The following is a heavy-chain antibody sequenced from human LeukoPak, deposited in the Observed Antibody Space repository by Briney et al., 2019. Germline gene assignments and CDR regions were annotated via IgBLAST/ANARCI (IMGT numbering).Heavy chain of an antibody. CDR2: IWYDGSNK. J-gene: IGHJ4*02. D-gene: IGHD3-22*01. V-gene: IGHV3-33*01. CDR1: GFTFSSYG. CDR3: ATAQDYYDSSGYYSPGVFKPFDY. Sequence: PGRSLRLSCAASGFTFSSYGMHWVRQAPGKGLEWVAVIWYDGSNKYYADSVKGRFTISRDNSKNTLYLQMNSLRAEDTAVYYCATAQDYYDSSGYYSPGVFKPFDYWGQGTLVTVSS.